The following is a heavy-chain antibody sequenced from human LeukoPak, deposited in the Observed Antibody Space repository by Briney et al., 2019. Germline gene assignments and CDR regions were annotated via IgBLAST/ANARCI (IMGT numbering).Heavy chain of an antibody. V-gene: IGHV4-30-4*08. D-gene: IGHD2-15*01. J-gene: IGHJ4*01. CDR3: ARVCSGGSCNIDY. CDR1: GGSISSGDYY. Sequence: SQTLSLTCTVSGGSISSGDYYWSWIRQPPGKGLEWIGYIYYSGSTYYNPSLKSRVTISVDTSKNQFSLKLSSVTAADTAVYSCARVCSGGSCNIDYWGKEPWSPSPQ. CDR2: IYYSGST.